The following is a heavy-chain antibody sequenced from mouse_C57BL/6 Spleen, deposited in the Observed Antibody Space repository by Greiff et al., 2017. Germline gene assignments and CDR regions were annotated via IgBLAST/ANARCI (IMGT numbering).Heavy chain of an antibody. CDR1: GYTFTSYW. Sequence: VQLKQPGAELVMPGASVKLSCKASGYTFTSYWMHWVKQRPGQGLEWIGEIDPSDSYTNYNQKFKGKSTLTVDKSSSTAYMQLSSLTSEDSAVYYCARRVSLYYFDYWGQGTTLTVSS. CDR2: IDPSDSYT. J-gene: IGHJ2*01. V-gene: IGHV1-69*01. CDR3: ARRVSLYYFDY.